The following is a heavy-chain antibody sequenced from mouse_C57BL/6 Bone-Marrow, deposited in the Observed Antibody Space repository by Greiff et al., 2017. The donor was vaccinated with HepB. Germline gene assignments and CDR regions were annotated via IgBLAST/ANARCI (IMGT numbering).Heavy chain of an antibody. Sequence: QVQLQQPGAELVRPGTSVKLSCKASGYTFTSYWMHWVKQRPGQGLEWIGVIDPSDSYTNYNQKFKGKATLTVDTSSSTAYMQLSSLTSEDSAVYYCARRHYGSSDYAMDYWGQGTSVTVSS. V-gene: IGHV1-59*01. D-gene: IGHD1-1*01. CDR3: ARRHYGSSDYAMDY. CDR1: GYTFTSYW. CDR2: IDPSDSYT. J-gene: IGHJ4*01.